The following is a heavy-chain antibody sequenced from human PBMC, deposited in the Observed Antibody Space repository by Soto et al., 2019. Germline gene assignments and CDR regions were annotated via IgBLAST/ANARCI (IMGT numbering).Heavy chain of an antibody. CDR2: INPITGVT. D-gene: IGHD2-21*01. CDR3: ARKYCDSDSSIMDV. V-gene: IGHV1-2*02. Sequence: ASVKVSCKACGFTFTGYYMNWVRQGPGQGLEWMGWINPITGVTKFAQKFQGRVTTTRDTSISTAYMELTKLTSDDAAVYYCARKYCDSDSSIMDVWGQGTTVTVSS. CDR1: GFTFTGYY. J-gene: IGHJ6*02.